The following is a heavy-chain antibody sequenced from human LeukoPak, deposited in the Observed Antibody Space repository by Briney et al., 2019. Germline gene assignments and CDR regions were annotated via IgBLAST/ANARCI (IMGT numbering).Heavy chain of an antibody. V-gene: IGHV3-23*01. D-gene: IGHD2-2*01. J-gene: IGHJ3*02. CDR1: GFTFSSYA. CDR3: AKDIVVVPAALDAFDI. CDR2: ISGSAGST. Sequence: GGSLRLSCAASGFTFSSYAMSWVRQAPGKGLEWVSSISGSAGSTYYADSVKGRFTISRANSKNTLYLQMNSLRAEDTAVYYCAKDIVVVPAALDAFDIWGQGTMVTVSS.